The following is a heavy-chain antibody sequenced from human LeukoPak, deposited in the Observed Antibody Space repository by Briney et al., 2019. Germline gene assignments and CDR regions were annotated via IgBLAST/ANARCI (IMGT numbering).Heavy chain of an antibody. V-gene: IGHV4-34*01. J-gene: IGHJ6*03. Sequence: SETLSLTCAVYGGSFSGYYWSWIRQPPGKGLEWIGEINHSGSTNYNPSPKSRVTISVDTSKNQFSLKLSSVTAADTAVYYCARQAYGSGSYPPYYYYYMDVWGKGTTVTVSS. CDR2: INHSGST. D-gene: IGHD3-10*01. CDR1: GGSFSGYY. CDR3: ARQAYGSGSYPPYYYYYMDV.